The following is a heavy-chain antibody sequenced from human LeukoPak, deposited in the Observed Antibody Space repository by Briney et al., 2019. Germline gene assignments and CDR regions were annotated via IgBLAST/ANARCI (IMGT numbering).Heavy chain of an antibody. CDR1: GFTFSNAW. Sequence: GGSLRLSCAASGFTFSNAWMSWVRQAPGKGLEWVGRIKSKTDGGTTDYAALVKGRFTISRDDSKNTLYLQMNSLKTEDTAVYYCTTRSKRVVVAAVYWGQGTLVTVSS. V-gene: IGHV3-15*01. D-gene: IGHD2-15*01. CDR2: IKSKTDGGTT. J-gene: IGHJ4*02. CDR3: TTRSKRVVVAAVY.